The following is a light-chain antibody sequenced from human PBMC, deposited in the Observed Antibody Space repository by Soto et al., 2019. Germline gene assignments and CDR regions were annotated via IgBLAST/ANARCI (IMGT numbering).Light chain of an antibody. CDR2: GAS. CDR3: QQYNNWPPGP. J-gene: IGKJ3*01. Sequence: EIVMTQSPATLSVSPGERATLSCRASQSVSSNLAWYQQKPGQAPRLLIYGASTRATGIPARFSGSGSGTEFTLTISSLQSEDFAFYYCQQYNNWPPGPFGPGPNADIK. V-gene: IGKV3-15*01. CDR1: QSVSSN.